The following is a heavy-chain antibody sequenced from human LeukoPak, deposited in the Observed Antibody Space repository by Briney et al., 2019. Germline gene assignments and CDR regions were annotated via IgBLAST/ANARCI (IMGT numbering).Heavy chain of an antibody. CDR2: INHSGST. D-gene: IGHD5-24*01. CDR1: GGSFSGYY. CDR3: ARRPVEMATISFFDY. V-gene: IGHV4-34*01. Sequence: SETLSLTCAVYGGSFSGYYWSWIRQPPGKGLERIGEINHSGSTNYNPSLKSRVTISVDTSKNQFSLKLSSVTAADTAVYYCARRPVEMATISFFDYWGQGTLVTVSS. J-gene: IGHJ4*02.